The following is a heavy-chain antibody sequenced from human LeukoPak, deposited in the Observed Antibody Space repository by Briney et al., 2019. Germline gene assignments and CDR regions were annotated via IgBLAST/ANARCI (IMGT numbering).Heavy chain of an antibody. CDR2: ISGSDGIT. Sequence: PGGSLRLSCAASGFTFSSYTMSWVRQAPGKGLEWVSAISGSDGITYYADSVRGRFTISRDNSKNTLYLQMNSLRGEDTAVYYCAKDREGTIADYFDYWGQGTLVTVSS. CDR1: GFTFSSYT. D-gene: IGHD1-7*01. CDR3: AKDREGTIADYFDY. J-gene: IGHJ4*02. V-gene: IGHV3-23*01.